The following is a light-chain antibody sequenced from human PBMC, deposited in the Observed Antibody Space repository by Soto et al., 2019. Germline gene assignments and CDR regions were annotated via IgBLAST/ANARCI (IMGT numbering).Light chain of an antibody. CDR3: STWDDSLNGLI. CDR2: SNS. Sequence: QSVLAQPPSASGTPGQTVTISCSGGSSNIKTNGVSWYQQLPGAAPKLLIYSNSQRPSGAPDRFSGSKSGTSASLAISGLQSEDEANYHCSTWDDSLNGLIFGGGTKVTVL. V-gene: IGLV1-44*01. J-gene: IGLJ2*01. CDR1: SSNIKTNG.